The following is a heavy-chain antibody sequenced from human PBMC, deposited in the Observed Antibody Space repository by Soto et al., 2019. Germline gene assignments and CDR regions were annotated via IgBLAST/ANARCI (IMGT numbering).Heavy chain of an antibody. CDR2: ISAYNGNT. J-gene: IGHJ4*02. D-gene: IGHD4-4*01. V-gene: IGHV1-18*01. Sequence: QVQLVQSGAEVKKPGAAVTVSCKASGYNFTSYGISWVRQAPGQGLAWMGWISAYNGNTNYAQKLQGRVTMTTDTSTSTAYMELRSLRSDDTAGYYCARVPSSPRNYRLFMVDYWGQGTLVTVSS. CDR3: ARVPSSPRNYRLFMVDY. CDR1: GYNFTSYG.